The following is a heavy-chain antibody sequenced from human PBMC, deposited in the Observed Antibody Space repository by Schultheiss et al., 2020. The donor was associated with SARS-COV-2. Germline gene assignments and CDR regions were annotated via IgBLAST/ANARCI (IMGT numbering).Heavy chain of an antibody. CDR3: AREIRYSYGLNWFDP. Sequence: GESLKISCAASGFTFSSYGMHWVRQAPGKGLEWVAVISYDGSNKYYADSVKGRFTISRDNSKNTLYLQMNSLRAEDTAVYYCAREIRYSYGLNWFDPWGQGTLVTVSS. J-gene: IGHJ5*02. CDR1: GFTFSSYG. D-gene: IGHD5-18*01. CDR2: ISYDGSNK. V-gene: IGHV3-30*03.